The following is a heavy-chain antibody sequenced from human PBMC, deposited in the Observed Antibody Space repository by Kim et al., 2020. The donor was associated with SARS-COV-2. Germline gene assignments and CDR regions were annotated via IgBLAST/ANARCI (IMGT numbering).Heavy chain of an antibody. Sequence: STYYADSVKGRFTISRENSKNTLYLQMNRLRAEDTAVNYWAKDPGTTLDYWGEGTLGTVST. J-gene: IGHJ4*02. D-gene: IGHD1-1*01. V-gene: IGHV3-23*01. CDR2: ST. CDR3: AKDPGTTLDY.